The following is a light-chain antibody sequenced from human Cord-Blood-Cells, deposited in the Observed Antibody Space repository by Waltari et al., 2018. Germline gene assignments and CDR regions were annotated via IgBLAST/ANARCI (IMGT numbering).Light chain of an antibody. V-gene: IGKV4-1*01. Sequence: IVMTQSPDSLAVSLGERPTINCKSSQCVIYGSNNKNYVPRYQQHPGQPPQLLSYWASVRESGVPDRCSGRRSGTDLALTISRLQAEDEAAYFSQRYYSTPKAFGQGTKVEI. CDR1: QCVIYGSNNKNY. J-gene: IGKJ1*01. CDR2: WAS. CDR3: QRYYSTPKA.